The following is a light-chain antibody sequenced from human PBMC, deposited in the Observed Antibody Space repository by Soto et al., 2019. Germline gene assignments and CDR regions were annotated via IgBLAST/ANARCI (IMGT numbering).Light chain of an antibody. CDR1: SSDVGGYNY. Sequence: QSALTQPASVSGSPGQSITISCTGTSSDVGGYNYVSWYQQHPGKAPKLMIYDVSNRPSGVSNRFSGSKSGNTASLTISGLLGEDDGYYYCRSYTSSSTLYVFGTGTKVTVL. CDR3: RSYTSSSTLYV. J-gene: IGLJ1*01. V-gene: IGLV2-14*01. CDR2: DVS.